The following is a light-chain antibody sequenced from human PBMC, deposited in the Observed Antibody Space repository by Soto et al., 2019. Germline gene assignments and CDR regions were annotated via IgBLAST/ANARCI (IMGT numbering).Light chain of an antibody. Sequence: QAVVTQPPSASGTPGQTVTISCSGSSSNIGSAYIYWYQHLPGTAPKLLIYRNNQRPSGVPDRFSASKSGTSASLAISGLRYEDDADYYCAAWDDSLVVFGGGTKVTVL. V-gene: IGLV1-47*01. CDR3: AAWDDSLVV. J-gene: IGLJ2*01. CDR2: RNN. CDR1: SSNIGSAY.